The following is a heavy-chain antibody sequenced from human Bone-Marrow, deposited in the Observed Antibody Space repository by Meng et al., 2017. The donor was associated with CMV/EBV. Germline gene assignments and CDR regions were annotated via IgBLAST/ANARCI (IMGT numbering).Heavy chain of an antibody. CDR3: ARGFEYSSAPYDY. CDR2: IHYSGST. J-gene: IGHJ4*02. CDR1: GGSISSYY. V-gene: IGHV4-59*01. D-gene: IGHD6-6*01. Sequence: SETLSLTCTVSGGSISSYYWSWIRQPPGKGLEWIGYIHYSGSTNYNPSLKSRVTISVDTSKNQFSLKLSSVTAADTAVYYCARGFEYSSAPYDYWGQRTLVTVSS.